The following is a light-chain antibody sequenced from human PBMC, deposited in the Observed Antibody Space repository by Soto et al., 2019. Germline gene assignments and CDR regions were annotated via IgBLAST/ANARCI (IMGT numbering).Light chain of an antibody. V-gene: IGLV2-14*01. J-gene: IGLJ2*01. CDR2: EVV. CDR1: RSDIGGYNY. Sequence: QSALTQPASVSGSPGQSITISCTGTRSDIGGYNYVSWYQQHPGKAPKLMIYEVVNRPSGLSYRFSGSKSGNTASLTISGLQAEDEADYYCSSYTSSSTVVFGGRTKLTVL. CDR3: SSYTSSSTVV.